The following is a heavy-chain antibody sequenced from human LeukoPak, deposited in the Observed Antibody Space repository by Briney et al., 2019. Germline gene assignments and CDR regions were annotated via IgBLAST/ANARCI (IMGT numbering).Heavy chain of an antibody. V-gene: IGHV3-21*01. J-gene: IGHJ6*03. CDR2: ISSSSSYI. Sequence: PGASLRLSRAASGFTFSSYSMNWVRQAPGKGLEWVSSISSSSSYIYYADSVKGRFTISRDNAKNSLYLQMNCLRAEDTAVYYCARALASIAARREGDYYYYMDVWGKGTTVTVSS. CDR1: GFTFSSYS. D-gene: IGHD6-6*01. CDR3: ARALASIAARREGDYYYYMDV.